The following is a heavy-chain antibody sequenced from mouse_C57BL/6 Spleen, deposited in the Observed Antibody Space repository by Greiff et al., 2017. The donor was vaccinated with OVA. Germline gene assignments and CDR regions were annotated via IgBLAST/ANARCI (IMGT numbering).Heavy chain of an antibody. CDR3: ARKEGIYYDYDGFAY. J-gene: IGHJ3*01. D-gene: IGHD2-4*01. CDR2: ISSGSSTI. CDR1: GFTFSDYG. Sequence: EVKLMESGGGLVKPGGSLKLSCAASGFTFSDYGMHWVRQAPEKGLEWVAYISSGSSTIYYADTVKGRFTISRDNAKNTLFLQMTSLRSEDTAMYYCARKEGIYYDYDGFAYWGQGTLVTVSA. V-gene: IGHV5-17*01.